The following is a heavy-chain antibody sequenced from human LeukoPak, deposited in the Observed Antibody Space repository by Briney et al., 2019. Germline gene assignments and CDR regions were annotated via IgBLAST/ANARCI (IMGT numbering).Heavy chain of an antibody. CDR3: AGFCSGGSCPVA. J-gene: IGHJ5*02. D-gene: IGHD2-15*01. V-gene: IGHV4-34*01. CDR1: GGSFSGYY. CDR2: INHSGST. Sequence: SETLSLTCAVYGGSFSGYYWSWIRQPPGKGLEWIGEINHSGSTNYNPSLKSRVPISVDTSKNQFSLKLSSVTAADTAVYYCAGFCSGGSCPVAWGQGTLVTVSS.